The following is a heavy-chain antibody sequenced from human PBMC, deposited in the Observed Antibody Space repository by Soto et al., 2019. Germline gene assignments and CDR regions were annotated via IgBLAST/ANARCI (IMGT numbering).Heavy chain of an antibody. V-gene: IGHV3-64D*06. CDR3: VKDLDYDILTGYPAL. CDR1: GFTFSSYA. Sequence: GGSLRLSCSASGFTFSSYAMHWVRQAPGKGLEYVSAISSNGGSTYYADSVKGRFTISRGNSKNTLYLQMSSLRAEDTAVYYCVKDLDYDILTGYPALWGQGTLVTVSS. D-gene: IGHD3-9*01. J-gene: IGHJ4*02. CDR2: ISSNGGST.